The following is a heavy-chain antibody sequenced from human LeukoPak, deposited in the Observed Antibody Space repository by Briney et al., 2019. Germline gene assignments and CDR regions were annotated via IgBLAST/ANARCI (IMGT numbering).Heavy chain of an antibody. J-gene: IGHJ4*02. D-gene: IGHD6-19*01. Sequence: GGSLRLSCAASGFTFSTYAMSWVRQAPGKGLEWVSVISSSGSTIYYADSVKGRFTISRDNAKNSLYLQMNSLRAEDTAVYYCARDSRYSSGWLLDYWGQGTLVTVSS. V-gene: IGHV3-48*04. CDR1: GFTFSTYA. CDR2: ISSSGSTI. CDR3: ARDSRYSSGWLLDY.